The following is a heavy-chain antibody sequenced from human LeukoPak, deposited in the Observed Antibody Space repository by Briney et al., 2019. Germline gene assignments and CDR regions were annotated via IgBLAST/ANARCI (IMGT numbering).Heavy chain of an antibody. J-gene: IGHJ3*02. V-gene: IGHV4-30-2*05. CDR2: IYYSGST. CDR1: GVSINYAGYY. Sequence: SETLSLTCAVSGVSINYAGYYWAWIRQPPGKGLEWIGYIYYSGSTYYNPSLKSRVTISVDTSKNQFSLKLSSVTAADTAVYYCARGDSSGYYYLDAFDIWGQGTMVTVSS. D-gene: IGHD3-22*01. CDR3: ARGDSSGYYYLDAFDI.